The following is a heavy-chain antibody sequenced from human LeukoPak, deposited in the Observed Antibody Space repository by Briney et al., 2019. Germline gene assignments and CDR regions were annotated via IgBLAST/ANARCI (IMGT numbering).Heavy chain of an antibody. D-gene: IGHD3-10*01. CDR2: ISSSSSYI. CDR3: ARDITMVRGVMMFGIDY. CDR1: GFTFSSYS. Sequence: GGSLRLSCAASGFTFSSYSMNWVRQAPGRGLEWVSSISSSSSYIYCADSVKGRFTISRDNAKNSLYLQMNSLRAEDTAVYYCARDITMVRGVMMFGIDYWGQGTLVTVSS. J-gene: IGHJ4*02. V-gene: IGHV3-21*01.